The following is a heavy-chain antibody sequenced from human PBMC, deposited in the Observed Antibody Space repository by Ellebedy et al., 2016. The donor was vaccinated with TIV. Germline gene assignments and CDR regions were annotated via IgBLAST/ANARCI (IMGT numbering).Heavy chain of an antibody. V-gene: IGHV3-74*01. CDR2: INSDGSST. D-gene: IGHD3-10*01. J-gene: IGHJ1*01. CDR1: GFTFSSYW. CDR3: ARDYYDSYFQH. Sequence: PGGSLRLSCAASGFTFSSYWMHWVRQAPGKGLVWVSRINSDGSSTSYADSVKGRFTISRDNSKNTLYLQMNSLRAEDTAVYYCARDYYDSYFQHWGQGTLVTVSS.